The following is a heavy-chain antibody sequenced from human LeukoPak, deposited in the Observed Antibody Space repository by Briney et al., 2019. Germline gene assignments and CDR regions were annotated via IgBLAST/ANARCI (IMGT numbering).Heavy chain of an antibody. CDR1: GGTFSSYT. D-gene: IGHD3-10*01. J-gene: IGHJ4*02. CDR2: IIPILGIA. Sequence: SVKVSCKASGGTFSSYTISWVRQAPGQGLEWMGRIIPILGIANYAQKFQGRVTITADKSTSTAYTELSSLRSEDTAVYYCANSNGFGELLTHDYWGQGTLVTVSP. CDR3: ANSNGFGELLTHDY. V-gene: IGHV1-69*02.